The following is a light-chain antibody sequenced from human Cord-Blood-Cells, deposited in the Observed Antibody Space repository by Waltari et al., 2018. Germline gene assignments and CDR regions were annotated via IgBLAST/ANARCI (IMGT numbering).Light chain of an antibody. CDR3: MQALQTPYT. V-gene: IGKV2-28*01. CDR1: QSLLHSNGYNY. Sequence: VTPGEPASISCRSSQSLLHSNGYNYLDWYLQKPGQSPQLLIYLGSNRASGVPDRFSGSGSGTDFTLKISRVEAEDVGVYYCMQALQTPYTFGQGTKLEIK. CDR2: LGS. J-gene: IGKJ2*01.